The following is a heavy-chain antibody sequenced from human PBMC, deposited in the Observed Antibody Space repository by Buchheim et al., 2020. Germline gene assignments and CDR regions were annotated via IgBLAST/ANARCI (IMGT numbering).Heavy chain of an antibody. V-gene: IGHV3-7*01. Sequence: EIQVVEAGGDFVQPGGSLTLSCETSGLSFGSHWMSWVRQAPGKGLEWVANIKDDGSEKTYVDSVKDRFTISRDNARHSVSLQMTSLKVEDTAVYYCGVQGNYWGQGTL. CDR3: GVQGNY. J-gene: IGHJ4*02. CDR2: IKDDGSEK. D-gene: IGHD5-24*01. CDR1: GLSFGSHW.